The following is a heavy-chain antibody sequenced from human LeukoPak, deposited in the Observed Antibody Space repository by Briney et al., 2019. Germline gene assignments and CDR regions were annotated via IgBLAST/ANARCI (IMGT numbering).Heavy chain of an antibody. D-gene: IGHD2-2*01. CDR1: GGSISSYY. Sequence: SETLSLTCTVSGGSISSYYWSWIRQPPGEGLEWIGYIYYSGSTNYNPSLKSRVTISVDTSKNQFSLKLSSVTAADTAVYYCARRTIYYYYGMDVWGQGTTVTVSS. CDR3: ARRTIYYYYGMDV. V-gene: IGHV4-59*01. J-gene: IGHJ6*02. CDR2: IYYSGST.